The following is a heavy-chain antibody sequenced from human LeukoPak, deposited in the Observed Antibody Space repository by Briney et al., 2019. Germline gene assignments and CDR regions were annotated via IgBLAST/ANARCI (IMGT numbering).Heavy chain of an antibody. J-gene: IGHJ4*02. CDR2: IYYSGST. Sequence: SETLSLTCTVSGGSISSGDYYWSWIRQPPGKGLEWIGYIYYSGSTNYNPSLKSRVTISVDTSKNQFSLKLSSVTAADTAVYYCARDRGSYRYTLDYWGQGTLVTVSS. CDR3: ARDRGSYRYTLDY. CDR1: GGSISSGDYY. D-gene: IGHD3-16*02. V-gene: IGHV4-61*08.